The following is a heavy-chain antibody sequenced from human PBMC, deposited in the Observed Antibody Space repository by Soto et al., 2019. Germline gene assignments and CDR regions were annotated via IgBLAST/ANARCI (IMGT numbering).Heavy chain of an antibody. CDR3: ARHGNWNYYYEIDY. D-gene: IGHD1-7*01. V-gene: IGHV4-39*01. CDR1: GGSISSSYYY. Sequence: QLQLQESGPGLVKPSETLSLTCTVSGGSISSSYYYWGWIRQPPGKGLEWIGSIYYSGSTYYNPSLKSRVTISVDTSKNQFSLKLSSVTAADTAVYYCARHGNWNYYYEIDYWGQGTLVTVSS. J-gene: IGHJ4*02. CDR2: IYYSGST.